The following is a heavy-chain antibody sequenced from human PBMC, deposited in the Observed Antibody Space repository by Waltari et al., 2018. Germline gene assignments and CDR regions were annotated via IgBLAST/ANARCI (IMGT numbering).Heavy chain of an antibody. CDR1: GYTFTDYF. Sequence: QVHLVQSGAEVKKPGASVKVSCKASGYTFTDYFLHWVRQAPGQGLEWMGWINANRGGTNYAQKFQGRVTMTRDTSISTAYLDLSSLRSDDTAVYYCANMRPFDYWGQGTLVTVSS. J-gene: IGHJ4*02. V-gene: IGHV1-2*02. CDR3: ANMRPFDY. CDR2: INANRGGT.